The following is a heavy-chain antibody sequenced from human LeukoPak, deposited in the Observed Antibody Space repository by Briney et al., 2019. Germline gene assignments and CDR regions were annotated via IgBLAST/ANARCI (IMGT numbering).Heavy chain of an antibody. Sequence: LAGGSLRLSCAASGFTFSSYGMHWVRQAPGKGLEWVAFIRYDGSNKYYADSVKGRFTISRDNSKNTLYLQMNSLRAEDTALYYCAKDIKAVAATLYYYYYGMDVWGQGTTVTASS. V-gene: IGHV3-30*02. CDR3: AKDIKAVAATLYYYYYGMDV. CDR1: GFTFSSYG. CDR2: IRYDGSNK. D-gene: IGHD2-15*01. J-gene: IGHJ6*02.